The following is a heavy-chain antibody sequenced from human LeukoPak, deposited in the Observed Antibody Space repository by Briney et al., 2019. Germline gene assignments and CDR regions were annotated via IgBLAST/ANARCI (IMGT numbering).Heavy chain of an antibody. J-gene: IGHJ6*02. CDR3: ARDRASYYDSSGYPLYYYGMDV. CDR1: GFTFSSYA. V-gene: IGHV3-23*01. CDR2: ISGSGGST. D-gene: IGHD3-22*01. Sequence: PGGSLRLSCAASGFTFSSYAMSWVRQAPGKGLEWVSAISGSGGSTYYADSVKGRFTISRDNSKNTLYLQMNSLRAEDTAVYYCARDRASYYDSSGYPLYYYGMDVWGQGTTVTVSS.